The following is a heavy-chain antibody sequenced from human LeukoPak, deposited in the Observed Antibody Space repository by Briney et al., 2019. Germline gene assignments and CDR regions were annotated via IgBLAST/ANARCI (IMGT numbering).Heavy chain of an antibody. CDR2: IKQDGSEK. Sequence: GSLRLSCAASGFMFSTYWMTWVRQAPGKGLERVANIKQDGSEKYYVDSVKGRFTISRNNADNSLYLQMSSLRAEDTAVYYCARVEGDSHGSGTYHRHFDYVGQGTLVTVSS. D-gene: IGHD3-10*01. V-gene: IGHV3-7*01. CDR1: GFMFSTYW. CDR3: ARVEGDSHGSGTYHRHFDY. J-gene: IGHJ4*02.